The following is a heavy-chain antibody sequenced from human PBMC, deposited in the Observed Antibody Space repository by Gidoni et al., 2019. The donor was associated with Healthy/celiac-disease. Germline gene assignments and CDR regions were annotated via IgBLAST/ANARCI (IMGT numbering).Heavy chain of an antibody. J-gene: IGHJ6*02. Sequence: EVQLLESGGGLVQPGGSLRLSCAASGFTFSSYAMSWVRQAPGKGLEWVSAISGSGGSTYYADSVKGRFTISRDNSKNTLYLQMNSLRAEDTAVYYCAKGGATVTTKYYGMDVWGQGTTVTVSS. CDR1: GFTFSSYA. CDR3: AKGGATVTTKYYGMDV. V-gene: IGHV3-23*01. CDR2: ISGSGGST. D-gene: IGHD4-17*01.